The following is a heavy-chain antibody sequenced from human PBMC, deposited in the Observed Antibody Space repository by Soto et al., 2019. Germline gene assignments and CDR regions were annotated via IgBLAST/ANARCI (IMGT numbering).Heavy chain of an antibody. CDR3: ARGQELMVYAIRDDYYYYMDV. J-gene: IGHJ6*03. Sequence: ASVKVSCTASGYTFTSYDINWVRQATGQGLEWMGWMNPNSGNTGYAQKFQGRVTMTRNTSISTAYMVLSSLRSEDTAVYYCARGQELMVYAIRDDYYYYMDVWGKGTTVTVSS. D-gene: IGHD2-8*01. CDR1: GYTFTSYD. CDR2: MNPNSGNT. V-gene: IGHV1-8*01.